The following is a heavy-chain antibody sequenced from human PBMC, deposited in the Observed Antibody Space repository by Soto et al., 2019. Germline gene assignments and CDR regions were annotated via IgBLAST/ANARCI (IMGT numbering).Heavy chain of an antibody. J-gene: IGHJ4*02. V-gene: IGHV3-23*01. Sequence: EVQVLESGGGLVQPGGSLRLSCAASGFTFSSYAMSWVRQAPGKGLEWVSAISGSGGSTYYADSVKGRFTISRDNSKNTLHLQMNSLRAEDTAVYYCAKCDDYIWGSLFFDHCGQGTLVTVSS. D-gene: IGHD3-16*01. CDR3: AKCDDYIWGSLFFDH. CDR1: GFTFSSYA. CDR2: ISGSGGST.